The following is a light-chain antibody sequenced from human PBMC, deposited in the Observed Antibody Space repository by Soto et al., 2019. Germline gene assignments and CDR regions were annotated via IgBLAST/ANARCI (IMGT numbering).Light chain of an antibody. CDR3: GSITRSSTSV. Sequence: QSVLSQPASVSGSPGQSITISCTGTNSDVGGFEYVSWYQHQPGKAPKLIIYDVTKRPSGVSNRFSGSKSGNTASLTISGIQAEDEGDYYCGSITRSSTSVFGTGTKVTVL. CDR2: DVT. CDR1: NSDVGGFEY. V-gene: IGLV2-14*01. J-gene: IGLJ1*01.